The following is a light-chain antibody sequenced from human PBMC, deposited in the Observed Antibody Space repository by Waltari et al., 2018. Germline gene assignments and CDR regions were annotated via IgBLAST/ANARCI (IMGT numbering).Light chain of an antibody. CDR3: SSYTSSSTHVV. Sequence: QSALTQPASVSGSPGQSITISCTGTSSDVGGYNYVSWYQQHPGHAPKLMIYDVSNRPSVVSTRVSGSKSGNTASLTISGLQAEDEADYYCSSYTSSSTHVVFGGGTKLTVL. V-gene: IGLV2-14*03. J-gene: IGLJ2*01. CDR1: SSDVGGYNY. CDR2: DVS.